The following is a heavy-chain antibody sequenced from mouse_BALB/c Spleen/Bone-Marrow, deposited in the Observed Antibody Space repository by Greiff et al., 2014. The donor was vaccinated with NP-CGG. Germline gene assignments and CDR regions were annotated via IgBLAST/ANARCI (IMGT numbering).Heavy chain of an antibody. CDR3: AKQEGFTYAMDY. CDR1: GFSVTSYG. V-gene: IGHV2-3*01. CDR2: IWGDGST. J-gene: IGHJ4*01. Sequence: VQRVESGPGLVAPSQSLSITCTVSGFSVTSYGVSWVRQPPGKGLEWLGVIWGDGSTNYHSAIISRLSISKDNSKSQVLLKLSSLQTDDTATYYCAKQEGFTYAMDYWGQGTSVTVSS.